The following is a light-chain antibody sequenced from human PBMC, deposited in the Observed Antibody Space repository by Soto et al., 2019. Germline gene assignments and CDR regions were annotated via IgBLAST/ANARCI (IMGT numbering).Light chain of an antibody. Sequence: DTQMTQSPSTLSASIRDRVTITCRASQTINNWLAWYQQKPGKAPKLLIYDASRLKSGVPSRFSGSGSGTEFTLTISSLQPDDSATYYCQQYNNYFGGGTKVEI. V-gene: IGKV1-5*01. CDR1: QTINNW. CDR2: DAS. CDR3: QQYNNY. J-gene: IGKJ4*01.